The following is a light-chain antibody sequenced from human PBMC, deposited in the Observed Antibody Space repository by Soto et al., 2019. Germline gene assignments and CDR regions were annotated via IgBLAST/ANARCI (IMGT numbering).Light chain of an antibody. CDR1: NIGSKN. CDR2: RDT. CDR3: QVWDSSLVV. J-gene: IGLJ2*01. V-gene: IGLV3-9*01. Sequence: SYELTQPLSVSVALGQTARITCGGNNIGSKNVHWYQQMPGQAPVVVIYRDTNRPSGIPERFSGSSSGNTATLTISRAQAGDEADYYCQVWDSSLVVFGGGTKLTV.